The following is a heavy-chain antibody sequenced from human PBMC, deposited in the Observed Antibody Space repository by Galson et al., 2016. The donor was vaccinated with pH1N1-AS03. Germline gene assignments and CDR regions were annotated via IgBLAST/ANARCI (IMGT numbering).Heavy chain of an antibody. CDR3: ARDHLGTGPAFDY. CDR2: TYYRSKWYN. J-gene: IGHJ4*02. Sequence: CAISGDSVFSNTAAWNWIRQSPSRGLEWLGRTYYRSKWYNDYAVFVASRITINQDTSKNQFSLQLNSVTPEDTAVYYCARDHLGTGPAFDYWGQGTLVTVSS. D-gene: IGHD1-1*01. V-gene: IGHV6-1*01. CDR1: GDSVFSNTAA.